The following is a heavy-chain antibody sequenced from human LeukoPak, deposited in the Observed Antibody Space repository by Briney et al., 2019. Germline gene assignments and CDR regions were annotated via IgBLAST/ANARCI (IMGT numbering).Heavy chain of an antibody. J-gene: IGHJ4*02. CDR3: ARGGPMGSDGYTFDY. Sequence: SVKVSFMASGGTFSSYAISWVRQAPGQGLEGMGGIIPIFGTANYSQKFQGRVTITADESTSTAYMELSSLRSEDTAVYYCARGGPMGSDGYTFDYWGQGTLVTVSS. V-gene: IGHV1-69*13. D-gene: IGHD5-24*01. CDR2: IIPIFGTA. CDR1: GGTFSSYA.